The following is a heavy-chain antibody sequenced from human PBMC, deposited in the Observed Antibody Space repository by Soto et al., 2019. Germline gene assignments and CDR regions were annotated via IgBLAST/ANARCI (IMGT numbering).Heavy chain of an antibody. J-gene: IGHJ6*03. CDR2: ISWNSGSI. Sequence: SLRLSCAASGFTFDDYAMHWVRQAPGKGLEWVSGISWNSGSIGYADSVKGRFTISRDNAKNSLYLQMNSLRAEDTALYYCAKGIMAYYMDVWGKGTTVTVSS. D-gene: IGHD2-8*01. CDR1: GFTFDDYA. CDR3: AKGIMAYYMDV. V-gene: IGHV3-9*01.